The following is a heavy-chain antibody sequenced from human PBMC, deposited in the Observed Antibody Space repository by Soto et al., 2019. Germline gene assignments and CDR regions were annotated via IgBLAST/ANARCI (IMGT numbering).Heavy chain of an antibody. CDR3: AGGYYYYGMDV. CDR1: GFTFSSYW. Sequence: EVPLVESGGGLVQPGGSLRLSCAASGFTFSSYWMHWVRQAPGKGLVWVSRINSDGSSTTYADSVKVRFTISRDNAKNTLYLQMNSLRAEDTAVYYCAGGYYYYGMDVWGQGTTVTVSS. V-gene: IGHV3-74*01. J-gene: IGHJ6*02. CDR2: INSDGSST.